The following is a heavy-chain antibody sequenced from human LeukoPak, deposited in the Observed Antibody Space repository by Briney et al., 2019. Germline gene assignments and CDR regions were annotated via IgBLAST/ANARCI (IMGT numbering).Heavy chain of an antibody. J-gene: IGHJ6*02. CDR3: ARGFSGVAEYYYYGMDV. CDR2: MNPNSGNT. CDR1: GYTFTSYD. Sequence: ASVKVSCKASGYTFTSYDINWVRQATGQGLEWMGWMNPNSGNTGYAQKFQGRVTMTRNTSISTAYMELSSLRSEDTAVYYCARGFSGVAEYYYYGMDVWGQGTTVTVS. D-gene: IGHD2-15*01. V-gene: IGHV1-8*01.